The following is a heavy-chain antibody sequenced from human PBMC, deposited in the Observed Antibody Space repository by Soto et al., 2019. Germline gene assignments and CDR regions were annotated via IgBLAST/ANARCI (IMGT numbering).Heavy chain of an antibody. J-gene: IGHJ4*02. CDR2: IKSKTDGGTT. Sequence: GGSLRLSCAASGFTLSNAWMSWVRQAPGKGLEWVGRIKSKTDGGTTDYAAPVKGRFTISRDDSKNTLYLQMNSLKTEDTAVYYCTTGKSIAVAGRITDYWGQGTLVTV. V-gene: IGHV3-15*01. CDR1: GFTLSNAW. D-gene: IGHD6-19*01. CDR3: TTGKSIAVAGRITDY.